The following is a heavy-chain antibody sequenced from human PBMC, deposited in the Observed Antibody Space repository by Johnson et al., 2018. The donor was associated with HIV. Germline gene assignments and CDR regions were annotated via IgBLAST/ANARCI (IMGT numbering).Heavy chain of an antibody. J-gene: IGHJ3*02. D-gene: IGHD3-10*01. V-gene: IGHV3-33*01. CDR1: GFTFSSYG. CDR2: IWYDGSNK. CDR3: ARDRVWFGELYAFDI. Sequence: QVQLVESGGGVVQPGRSLRLSCAASGFTFSSYGMHWVRQAPGKGLEWVAVIWYDGSNKYYADSVKGRFTISRDNSKNTLSLQMNSPRVDDTAIYYCARDRVWFGELYAFDIWGQGTMVTVCS.